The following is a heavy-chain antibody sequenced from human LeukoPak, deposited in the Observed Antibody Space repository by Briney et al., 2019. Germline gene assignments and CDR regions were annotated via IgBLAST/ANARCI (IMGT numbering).Heavy chain of an antibody. Sequence: PGGSLRLSCAASGFTFSSYGMHWVRQAPGKGLEWVAFIRYDGSNKYYADYVKGRFTISRDNSKHTLYLQMNSLRAEDTAVYYCAQCGDYYFYYYMDVWGKGTPVTVSS. CDR1: GFTFSSYG. J-gene: IGHJ6*03. CDR2: IRYDGSNK. D-gene: IGHD6-25*01. CDR3: AQCGDYYFYYYMDV. V-gene: IGHV3-30*02.